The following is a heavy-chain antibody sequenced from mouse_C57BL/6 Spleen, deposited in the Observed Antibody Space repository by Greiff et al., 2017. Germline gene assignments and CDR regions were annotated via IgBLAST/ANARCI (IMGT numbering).Heavy chain of an antibody. D-gene: IGHD1-1*01. V-gene: IGHV10-3*01. CDR1: GFTFTTYA. CDR2: IRRKSSNYAT. CDR3: VRATTVVNAMDY. Sequence: EVQGVESGGGLVPPKGSLKLSCAASGFTFTTYAMHWVRQAPGKGLEWVARIRRKSSNYATYYADSVKDRFTISRDDSQSMLYLQMNNLKTEDTAVYYCVRATTVVNAMDYWGQGTSVTVSS. J-gene: IGHJ4*01.